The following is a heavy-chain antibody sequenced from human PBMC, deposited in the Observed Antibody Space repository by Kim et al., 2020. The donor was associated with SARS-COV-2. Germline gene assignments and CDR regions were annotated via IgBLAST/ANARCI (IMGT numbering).Heavy chain of an antibody. V-gene: IGHV3-49*04. D-gene: IGHD3-16*02. CDR1: GFTFGDYA. CDR2: IRSKAYGGTT. CDR3: TSLMITFGGVIAYDAFDI. J-gene: IGHJ3*02. Sequence: GGSLRLSCTASGFTFGDYAMSWVRQAPGKGLEWVGFIRSKAYGGTTEYAASVKGRFTISRDDSKSIAYLQMNSLKTEDTAVYYCTSLMITFGGVIAYDAFDIWGQGTMVTVSS.